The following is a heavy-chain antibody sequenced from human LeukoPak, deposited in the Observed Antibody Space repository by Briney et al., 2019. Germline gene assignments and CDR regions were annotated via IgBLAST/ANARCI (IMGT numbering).Heavy chain of an antibody. J-gene: IGHJ6*03. CDR1: GDSINSNPYS. CDR3: ARVPLSTAYLHYYSMDV. V-gene: IGHV4-39*07. D-gene: IGHD2-21*02. Sequence: SETLSLTCTVSGDSINSNPYSWAWIRQPPGKGLEWIGSIYYSGRSYYKVSLKSRVIISLDTPNNQFSLKVSSVTAADTALYYCARVPLSTAYLHYYSMDVWGKGITVTVSS. CDR2: IYYSGRS.